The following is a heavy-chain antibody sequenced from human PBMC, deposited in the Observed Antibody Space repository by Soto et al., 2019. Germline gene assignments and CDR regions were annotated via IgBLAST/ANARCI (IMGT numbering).Heavy chain of an antibody. V-gene: IGHV1-69*13. Sequence: GASVKVSCKASGGTFSSYAISWVRQAPGQGLEWMGGIIPIFGTANYAQKFQGRVTITADESTSTAYMELSSLRSEDTAVYYCARGGHPIYYYYGMDVWGRGTTVTVSS. D-gene: IGHD5-12*01. CDR2: IIPIFGTA. CDR3: ARGGHPIYYYYGMDV. J-gene: IGHJ6*02. CDR1: GGTFSSYA.